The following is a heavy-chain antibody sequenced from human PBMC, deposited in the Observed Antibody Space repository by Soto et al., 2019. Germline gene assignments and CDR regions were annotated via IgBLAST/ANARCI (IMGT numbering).Heavy chain of an antibody. CDR2: IYHSGSP. Sequence: QVQLQESGPGLVKPSGTLSLTCAVSGGSISSSNWWSWVRQPPGKGLEWIGEIYHSGSPNYNPSLKRRVTISVDKSKNQFPLQLSSVTAADTAVYYCAREWWEPSYYYYGMDVWGQGTTVTVSS. J-gene: IGHJ6*02. CDR3: AREWWEPSYYYYGMDV. CDR1: GGSISSSNW. V-gene: IGHV4-4*02. D-gene: IGHD1-26*01.